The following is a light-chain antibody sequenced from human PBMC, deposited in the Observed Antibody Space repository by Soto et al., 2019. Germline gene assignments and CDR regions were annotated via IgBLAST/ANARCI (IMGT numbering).Light chain of an antibody. V-gene: IGLV1-47*02. Sequence: QSVLTQPPSASGTLGQRVTISCSGSSSKIGSGFVYWYQHLPGTAPKLLISTNNERPSGVPDRFSGSKSGTSASLAISGLRSEDEADYYCAARDDSLSGHVFGSGTNLTVL. CDR1: SSKIGSGF. J-gene: IGLJ1*01. CDR3: AARDDSLSGHV. CDR2: TNN.